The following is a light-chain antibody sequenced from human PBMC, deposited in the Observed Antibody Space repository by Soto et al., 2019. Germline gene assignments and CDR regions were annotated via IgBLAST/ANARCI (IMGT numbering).Light chain of an antibody. V-gene: IGKV1D-8*03. CDR1: QGISSY. Sequence: VIWMTQSPSLLSASTVDRVTISCRMSQGISSYLAWYQQKPGKAPKLLIYKASTLKSGVPSRFSGSGSGTEFTLTISSLQPDDFATYYCQHYNSYSEAFGQGTKVDI. CDR2: KAS. CDR3: QHYNSYSEA. J-gene: IGKJ1*01.